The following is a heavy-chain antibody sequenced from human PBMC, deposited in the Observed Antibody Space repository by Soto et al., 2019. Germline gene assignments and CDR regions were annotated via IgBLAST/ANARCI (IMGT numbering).Heavy chain of an antibody. CDR3: ARSVESGSGGYYSPFDY. CDR2: IYPGDSDT. CDR1: GYSFTNYW. V-gene: IGHV5-51*01. D-gene: IGHD3-22*01. Sequence: GGSLKIHRKGSGYSFTNYWIGWVRQMPRKGLEWMGVIYPGDSDTRYSPSFQGQVSISADKSISTAYLQWSSLKASDTAMYYCARSVESGSGGYYSPFDYWGQGTLVTVSS. J-gene: IGHJ4*02.